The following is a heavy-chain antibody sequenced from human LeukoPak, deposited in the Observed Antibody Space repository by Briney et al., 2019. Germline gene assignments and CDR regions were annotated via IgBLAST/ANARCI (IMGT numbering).Heavy chain of an antibody. J-gene: IGHJ6*03. V-gene: IGHV1-8*03. CDR3: ARAVRAPSEYSSSSPFRYYYYYMDV. CDR2: MNPNSGNT. Sequence: ASVKVSCKASGYTFTSYDIKWLRQATGQGLEWMGWMNPNSGNTGYAQKFQGRVTITRNTSISTAYMELSSLRSEDTAVYYCARAVRAPSEYSSSSPFRYYYYYMDVWGKGTTVTVSS. D-gene: IGHD6-6*01. CDR1: GYTFTSYD.